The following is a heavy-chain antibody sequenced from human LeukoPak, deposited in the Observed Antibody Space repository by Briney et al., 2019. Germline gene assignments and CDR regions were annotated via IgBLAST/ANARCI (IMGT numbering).Heavy chain of an antibody. CDR2: IIPIFGTA. CDR1: GGTFSSYA. Sequence: SVKVSCKASGGTFSSYAISWVRQAPGQGLEWMGGIIPIFGTANYAQKFQGRVTITADESTSTAYMELSSLRSEDTAVYYCAASSTGTVAYGMDIWGQGTTVTVSS. D-gene: IGHD2-8*02. V-gene: IGHV1-69*01. J-gene: IGHJ6*02. CDR3: AASSTGTVAYGMDI.